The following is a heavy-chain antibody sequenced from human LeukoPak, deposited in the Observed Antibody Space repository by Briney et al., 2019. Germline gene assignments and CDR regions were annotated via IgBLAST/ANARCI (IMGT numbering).Heavy chain of an antibody. D-gene: IGHD3-16*01. V-gene: IGHV1-8*02. CDR2: MNPNSGNT. CDR1: GYTFTGYY. CDR3: ARASQFGGWD. Sequence: ASVKVSCKASGYTFTGYYMHWVRQAPGQGLEWIGWMNPNSGNTGYAQKFQGRVTMTRNTSISTAYMELSSLRSEDTAVYYCARASQFGGWDWGQGTLVTVSS. J-gene: IGHJ4*02.